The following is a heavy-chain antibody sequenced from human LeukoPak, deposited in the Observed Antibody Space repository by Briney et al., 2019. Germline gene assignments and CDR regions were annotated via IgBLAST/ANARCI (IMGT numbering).Heavy chain of an antibody. Sequence: GRSLRLSCAASGFTFDDYAMHWVRQAPGKGLEWVSGISWNSGSIGYADSVKGRFTISRDNAKNSLYLQMNSLRAEDTALYYCAKDMDKYSSSSDYYYYYSMDVWGQGTTVTVSS. CDR1: GFTFDDYA. V-gene: IGHV3-9*01. J-gene: IGHJ6*02. CDR2: ISWNSGSI. D-gene: IGHD6-6*01. CDR3: AKDMDKYSSSSDYYYYYSMDV.